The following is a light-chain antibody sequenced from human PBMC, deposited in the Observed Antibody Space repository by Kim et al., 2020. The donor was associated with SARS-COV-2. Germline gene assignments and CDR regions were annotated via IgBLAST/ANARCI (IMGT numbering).Light chain of an antibody. J-gene: IGKJ1*01. V-gene: IGKV3-15*01. Sequence: SPGERATLSCRASQTITTNLVWYQQKPGQAPRLLIYDATSRATGVPARFIGSGSGTDFTLTISSLQSEDFAVYYCQQSNDWPPLTFGQGTKVDIK. CDR3: QQSNDWPPLT. CDR2: DAT. CDR1: QTITTN.